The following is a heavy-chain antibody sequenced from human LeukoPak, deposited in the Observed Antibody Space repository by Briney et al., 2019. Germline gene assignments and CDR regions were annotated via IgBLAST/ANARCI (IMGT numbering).Heavy chain of an antibody. CDR3: AKNEVWWLPDS. CDR2: IDYDGGSG. CDR1: GFTLSSYE. V-gene: IGHV3-23*01. D-gene: IGHD5-12*01. Sequence: GGSLRLPCTVSGFTLSSYEMSWIRQAPGKGLEWVSSIDYDGGSGHYADSVKGRFTISRDNSKNTLYLQMNSLRADDTALYYCAKNEVWWLPDSWGQGTLVTVSS. J-gene: IGHJ4*02.